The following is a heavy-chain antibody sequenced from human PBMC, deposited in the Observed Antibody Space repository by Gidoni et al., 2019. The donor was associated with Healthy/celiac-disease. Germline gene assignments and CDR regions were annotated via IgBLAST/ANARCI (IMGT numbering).Heavy chain of an antibody. J-gene: IGHJ4*02. D-gene: IGHD3-9*01. CDR3: ARHSILTGYYFPDY. CDR2: IYYSGST. Sequence: QLQLQESGPGLVKPSETLSLTCTVSGGPLSSSCYYWGWIRQPPGKGLDWIGSIYYSGSTYYNPSLKSRVTISVDTSKNQFSLKLSSVTAADTAVYYCARHSILTGYYFPDYWGQGTLVTVSS. CDR1: GGPLSSSCYY. V-gene: IGHV4-39*01.